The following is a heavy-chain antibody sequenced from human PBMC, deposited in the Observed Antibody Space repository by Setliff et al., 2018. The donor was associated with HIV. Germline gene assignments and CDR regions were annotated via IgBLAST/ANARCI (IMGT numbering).Heavy chain of an antibody. CDR3: ADPPAGL. J-gene: IGHJ4*02. V-gene: IGHV4-4*02. D-gene: IGHD2-21*02. Sequence: PSETLSLTCAVSGGSIGGTHYWHWVRQPPGRGLEWIGDIHHSGDTNYNPSLKSRVTLSIDNFNNQFSLKLTSVTAADTAIYYCADPPAGLWGQGTLVTVSS. CDR2: IHHSGDT. CDR1: GGSIGGTHY.